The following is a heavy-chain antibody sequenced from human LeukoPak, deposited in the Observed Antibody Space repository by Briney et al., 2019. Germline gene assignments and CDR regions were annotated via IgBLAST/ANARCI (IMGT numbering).Heavy chain of an antibody. CDR2: IYYSGDS. J-gene: IGHJ4*02. CDR1: GGSISSYY. V-gene: IGHV4-59*08. CDR3: ARHPFATPFDY. D-gene: IGHD2-15*01. Sequence: SETLSLTCTVSGGSISSYYWSWIRQPPGKGLEWIGYIYYSGDSNYNPSLKSRVTMSLDTSKNQLSLRLSSVTAADTAVYYCARHPFATPFDYWGRGTLVTVSS.